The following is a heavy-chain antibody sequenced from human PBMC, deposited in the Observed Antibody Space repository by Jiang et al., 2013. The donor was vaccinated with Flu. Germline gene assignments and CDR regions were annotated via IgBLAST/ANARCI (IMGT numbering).Heavy chain of an antibody. V-gene: IGHV2-70*11. CDR2: IDWDDDK. D-gene: IGHD3-22*01. J-gene: IGHJ4*02. Sequence: IPTQTLTLTCTFSGFSLTTPRMCVSWIRQSPGRPLEWLARIDWDDDKYYSTNRLTISKDTSKNQVVLTMTDMDPVDTATYYCARTQIFASGGYYLPYFDSWGQGILVTVSS. CDR1: GFSLTTPRMC. CDR3: ARTQIFASGGYYLPYFDS.